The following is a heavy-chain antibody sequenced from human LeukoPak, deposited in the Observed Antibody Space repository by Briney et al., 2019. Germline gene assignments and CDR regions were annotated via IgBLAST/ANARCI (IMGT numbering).Heavy chain of an antibody. J-gene: IGHJ3*02. CDR3: ARVPSCSGGSCAHAFDI. V-gene: IGHV3-11*04. Sequence: GGSLRLSCAASGFTFSDYSMSWIRQAPGKGLELVSYISSSGSTVYYADSVKGRFTISRDNAKNSLYLQMNSLRAEDTAVYYCARVPSCSGGSCAHAFDIWGQGTMVTVSS. CDR2: ISSSGSTV. CDR1: GFTFSDYS. D-gene: IGHD2-15*01.